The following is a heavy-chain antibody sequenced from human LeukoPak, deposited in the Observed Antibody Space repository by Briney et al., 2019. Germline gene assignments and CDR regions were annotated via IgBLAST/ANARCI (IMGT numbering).Heavy chain of an antibody. D-gene: IGHD1-26*01. J-gene: IGHJ4*02. CDR3: ASRTYRV. V-gene: IGHV4-39*01. Sequence: SETLSLTCTVSGGSISRSSYYWGWIRQPPGKGLEWIGSIYYSGGTYYNPSLKSRVTISVDTSKNQFSLKLRSVTAADTAVYSCASRTYRVWGQGILVTVSS. CDR1: GGSISRSSYY. CDR2: IYYSGGT.